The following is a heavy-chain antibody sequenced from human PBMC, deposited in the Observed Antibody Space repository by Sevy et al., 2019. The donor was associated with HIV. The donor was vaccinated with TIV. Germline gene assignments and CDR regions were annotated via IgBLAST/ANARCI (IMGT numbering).Heavy chain of an antibody. Sequence: ASVKVSCKASGYTFTSYGISWVRQAPGQGLEWMGWISAYNGNTNYAQKLQGRVTMTTDTSTSTAYMELRSLRSDDTAVYYCARVRVGATTRRLSGGFPDYWGQGTLVTVSS. CDR1: GYTFTSYG. D-gene: IGHD1-26*01. V-gene: IGHV1-18*01. CDR2: ISAYNGNT. J-gene: IGHJ4*02. CDR3: ARVRVGATTRRLSGGFPDY.